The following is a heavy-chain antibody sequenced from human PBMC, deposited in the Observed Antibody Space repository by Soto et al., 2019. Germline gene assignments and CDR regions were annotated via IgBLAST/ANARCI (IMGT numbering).Heavy chain of an antibody. Sequence: GGSLRLSCAASGFTFSNAWMSWVRQAPGKGLEWGGRSKSKADGGTTDYAAPVKGRFTISRDDSKNTLYLQMNSLKTEDTAVYYCTTEGSYYVFYFRGYYFDYWGQGTLVTVSS. CDR1: GFTFSNAW. D-gene: IGHD1-26*01. J-gene: IGHJ4*02. V-gene: IGHV3-15*01. CDR2: SKSKADGGTT. CDR3: TTEGSYYVFYFRGYYFDY.